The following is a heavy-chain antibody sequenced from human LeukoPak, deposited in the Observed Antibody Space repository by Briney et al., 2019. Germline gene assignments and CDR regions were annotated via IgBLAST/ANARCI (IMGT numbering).Heavy chain of an antibody. Sequence: GGSLRLSCVVSGLTTSNAWMSWVRQAPGKGLEWVGRIKRNSDGGTIDYAAPVKGRFIISRDDSRNTLYLQMNSLETDDTALYYCGTGGHYFGSWGQGTLLPVSS. V-gene: IGHV3-15*01. J-gene: IGHJ4*02. CDR1: GLTTSNAW. CDR2: IKRNSDGGTI. CDR3: GTGGHYFGS.